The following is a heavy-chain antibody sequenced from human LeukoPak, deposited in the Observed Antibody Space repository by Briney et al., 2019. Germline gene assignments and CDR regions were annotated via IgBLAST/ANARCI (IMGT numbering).Heavy chain of an antibody. J-gene: IGHJ6*02. D-gene: IGHD6-19*01. Sequence: GGSLRLSCAASGFTFSKYWMSWFRQAPGKGLEWVANINQDGSDKYHVDSVKGRFTSSRDNAKNSLYLQMNSLRAEDTAVYYCARTGPIDLIAVAGMYYYYYGMDVWGQGTTVTVSS. CDR3: ARTGPIDLIAVAGMYYYYYGMDV. CDR2: INQDGSDK. CDR1: GFTFSKYW. V-gene: IGHV3-7*01.